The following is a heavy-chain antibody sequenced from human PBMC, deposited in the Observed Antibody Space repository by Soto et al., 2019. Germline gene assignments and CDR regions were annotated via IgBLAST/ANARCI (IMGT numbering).Heavy chain of an antibody. Sequence: SSETLSLTCTVSGGSISSYYWSWIRQPAGKGLEWIGRIYTSGSTNYNPSLKSRVTMSVDTSKNQFSLKLSSVTAADTAVYYCARVIGDYYDSSGYYLDAFDIWGQGTMVTVSS. CDR3: ARVIGDYYDSSGYYLDAFDI. J-gene: IGHJ3*02. D-gene: IGHD3-22*01. V-gene: IGHV4-4*07. CDR1: GGSISSYY. CDR2: IYTSGST.